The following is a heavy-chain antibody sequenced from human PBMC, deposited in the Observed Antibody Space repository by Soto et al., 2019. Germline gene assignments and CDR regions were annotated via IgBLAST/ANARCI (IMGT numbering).Heavy chain of an antibody. CDR2: ITPSGGST. Sequence: QVQLVQSGPEVKKPGASVKLSCKASGYTFTGHYKCWVRQAPGQGLEWMGIITPSGGSTNYAQKFQGRVTMTRDTSTRTVYMELTSLRSDDTDVYFCERDGSTSLDHWGQGTLVTVSS. CDR1: GYTFTGHY. CDR3: ERDGSTSLDH. V-gene: IGHV1-46*01. J-gene: IGHJ4*02.